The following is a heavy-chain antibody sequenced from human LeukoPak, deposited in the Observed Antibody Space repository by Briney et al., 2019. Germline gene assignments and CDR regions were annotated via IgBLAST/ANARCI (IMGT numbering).Heavy chain of an antibody. CDR3: ARDVGSGSSWRSDP. J-gene: IGHJ5*02. V-gene: IGHV4-59*01. CDR2: IYYSGNT. D-gene: IGHD6-13*01. Sequence: SETLSLTCTVSGGSISSYYWSWIRQPPGKGLEWIGYIYYSGNTNYNPSLKSRVTISIDTSKNQFSLKLSSVTAADTAVYYCARDVGSGSSWRSDPWGQGTLVTVSS. CDR1: GGSISSYY.